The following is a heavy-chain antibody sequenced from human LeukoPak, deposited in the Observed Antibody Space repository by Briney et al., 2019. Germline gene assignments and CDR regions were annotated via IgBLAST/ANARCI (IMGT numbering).Heavy chain of an antibody. CDR2: ISGSGGST. J-gene: IGHJ4*02. D-gene: IGHD2-15*01. Sequence: PGGSLRLSCAASGFTFSSYAMSWVRQAPGKGLEWVSTISGSGGSTYCADSVKGRLTISRDDSKNTLYLQMNSLRAEDTAVYSCTKGTLPPSGDKYFFDYWGPGTLVTVSS. CDR1: GFTFSSYA. V-gene: IGHV3-23*01. CDR3: TKGTLPPSGDKYFFDY.